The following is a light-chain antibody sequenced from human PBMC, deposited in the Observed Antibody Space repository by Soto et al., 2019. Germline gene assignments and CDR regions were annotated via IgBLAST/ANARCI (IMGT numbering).Light chain of an antibody. J-gene: IGKJ3*01. V-gene: IGKV3-11*01. CDR2: YAS. Sequence: EVVMTQSPATLSVSPGERVTLSCRASESVHRNLAWYQQKPGQGPSLLIYYASNRATGVPVRFTGSGSGTDFTLTISSLESEDFGVYHCQHRSNWPSTFGPGTKVEIK. CDR3: QHRSNWPST. CDR1: ESVHRN.